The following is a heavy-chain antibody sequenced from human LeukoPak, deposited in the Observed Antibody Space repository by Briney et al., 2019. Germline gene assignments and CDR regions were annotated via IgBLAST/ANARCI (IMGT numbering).Heavy chain of an antibody. CDR3: ARERSYGHHYCDC. J-gene: IGHJ4*02. D-gene: IGHD1-26*01. CDR2: ISSSSGYI. Sequence: PGGSLRLSYAASGFTFSSYSINWVRQAPGKGLEWVSSISSSSGYIFYADSVKGRFTISRDNAKSSLFLQMNSLRAEDTAVYYCARERSYGHHYCDCWGQGTLVTVSS. CDR1: GFTFSSYS. V-gene: IGHV3-21*06.